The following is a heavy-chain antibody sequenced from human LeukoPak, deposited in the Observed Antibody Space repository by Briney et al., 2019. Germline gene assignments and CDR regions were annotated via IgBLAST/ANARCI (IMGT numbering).Heavy chain of an antibody. J-gene: IGHJ3*02. CDR2: IYPGDSDT. D-gene: IGHD3-22*01. CDR3: ARIANCYDSSDAFDI. Sequence: GESLKISCKGSGYSFTSYWIGWVRQMPGKGLEWMGIIYPGDSDTRYSPSFQGQVTISADKSISTAYLQWSSLKASDTAMYYCARIANCYDSSDAFDIWGQGTMVTVSS. V-gene: IGHV5-51*01. CDR1: GYSFTSYW.